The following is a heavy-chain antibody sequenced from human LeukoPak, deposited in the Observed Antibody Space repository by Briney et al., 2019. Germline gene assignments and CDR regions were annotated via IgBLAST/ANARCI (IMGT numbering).Heavy chain of an antibody. CDR2: IGGSIGST. V-gene: IGHV3-23*01. D-gene: IGHD2-2*01. CDR1: GFSFSNYA. J-gene: IGHJ4*02. CDR3: VKDFVVVPGLVNYFDY. Sequence: GGSLRLSCAASGFSFSNYAMSWVRQGPGKGLEWVSAIGGSIGSTFYTDSVKGRFTITRDNSKNTLSLQMNSLRVEDTAVYYCVKDFVVVPGLVNYFDYWGQGTLVTVSS.